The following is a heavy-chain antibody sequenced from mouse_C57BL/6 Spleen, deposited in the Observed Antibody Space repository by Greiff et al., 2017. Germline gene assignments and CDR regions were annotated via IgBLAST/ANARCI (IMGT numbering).Heavy chain of an antibody. CDR3: NWDIDY. CDR1: GYAFTNYL. V-gene: IGHV1-54*01. Sequence: VQLQQSGAELVRPGTSVKVSCKASGYAFTNYLIEWVKQRPGQGLEWIGVINPGSGGTNYNEKFKGKAILTADKSSSTAYMELRSLTSEDSAVYYCNWDIDYWGQGTTLTVSS. J-gene: IGHJ2*01. CDR2: INPGSGGT. D-gene: IGHD4-1*01.